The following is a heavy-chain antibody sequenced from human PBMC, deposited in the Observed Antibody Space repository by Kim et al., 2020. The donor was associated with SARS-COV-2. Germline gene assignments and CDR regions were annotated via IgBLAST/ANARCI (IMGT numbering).Heavy chain of an antibody. Sequence: GGSLRLSCAASGFSFSNHWMTWVRQAPGRGPEWVANIKQHGSVKYYVDSVRGRFTISRDDAKNSLYLQMNSLRAEDTAIYYCARNNAMDVWGQGTTVTVSS. V-gene: IGHV3-7*03. CDR2: IKQHGSVK. J-gene: IGHJ6*02. CDR3: ARNNAMDV. CDR1: GFSFSNHW.